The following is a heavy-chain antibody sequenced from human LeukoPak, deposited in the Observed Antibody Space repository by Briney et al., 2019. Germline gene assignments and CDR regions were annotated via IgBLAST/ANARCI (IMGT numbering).Heavy chain of an antibody. Sequence: GRSLRLSCAASGFTFSSYAMHWVRQAPGKGLEWVAVISYDGSNKYYADSVKGRFTISRDNSKNTLYLQMNSLRAEDTAVYYCAIDDYDSSGDWGQGTPVTVSS. CDR1: GFTFSSYA. J-gene: IGHJ4*02. CDR3: AIDDYDSSGD. CDR2: ISYDGSNK. D-gene: IGHD3-22*01. V-gene: IGHV3-30-3*01.